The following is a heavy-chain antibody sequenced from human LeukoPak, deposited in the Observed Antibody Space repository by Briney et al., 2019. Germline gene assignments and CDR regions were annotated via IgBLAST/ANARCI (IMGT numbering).Heavy chain of an antibody. CDR2: ISGGGVST. CDR1: GFTFSSYG. D-gene: IGHD4-11*01. V-gene: IGHV3-23*01. J-gene: IGHJ6*03. Sequence: PGGSLRLSCAGSGFTFSSYGMSWVRQAPGKGLEWVSGISGGGVSTYYADSVKGRFTISRDNSKNTLYLQMNSLRVEDTAVYYCARDYSNYYYYYYMDVWGKGTTVTVSS. CDR3: ARDYSNYYYYYYMDV.